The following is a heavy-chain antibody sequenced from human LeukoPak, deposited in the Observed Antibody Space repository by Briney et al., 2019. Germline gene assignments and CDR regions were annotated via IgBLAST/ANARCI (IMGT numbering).Heavy chain of an antibody. CDR2: ITSSSSTI. Sequence: GGSLRLSCAASGFTFSSYSMNWVRQAPGKGLEWVSYITSSSSTIYYADSVKGRFTISRDNAKNSLYLQINSLRDEDTAVYYCARDRDYDFWSGYAAPDYWGQGTLVTVSS. D-gene: IGHD3-3*01. CDR1: GFTFSSYS. V-gene: IGHV3-48*02. CDR3: ARDRDYDFWSGYAAPDY. J-gene: IGHJ4*02.